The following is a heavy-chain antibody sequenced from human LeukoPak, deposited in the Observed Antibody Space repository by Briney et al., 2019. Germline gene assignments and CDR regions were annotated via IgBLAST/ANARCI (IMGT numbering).Heavy chain of an antibody. J-gene: IGHJ5*02. V-gene: IGHV4-39*01. CDR2: IYYSGST. Sequence: SETLSLTCTVSGGSISSYYWGWIRQPPGKGLEWIGSIYYSGSTYYNPSLKSRVTIFVDTSKNQFSLKLSSVTAADTAVYYCATSPNDYGDFWFDRWGQGTLVTVSS. CDR1: GGSISSYY. D-gene: IGHD4-17*01. CDR3: ATSPNDYGDFWFDR.